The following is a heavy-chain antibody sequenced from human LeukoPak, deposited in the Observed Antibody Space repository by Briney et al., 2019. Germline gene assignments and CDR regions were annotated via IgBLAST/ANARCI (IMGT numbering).Heavy chain of an antibody. CDR2: IFYSGST. Sequence: SETLSLTCTVSGASVSSGSYYWTWIRQPPGKGLEWIGYIFYSGSTNYNPSLESRVTISFDTSKNQFSLKLTSVTAADTAAYYCARDPGVTTGTYYFDSWGQGSLVTVSS. V-gene: IGHV4-61*01. CDR1: GASVSSGSYY. D-gene: IGHD1-1*01. J-gene: IGHJ4*02. CDR3: ARDPGVTTGTYYFDS.